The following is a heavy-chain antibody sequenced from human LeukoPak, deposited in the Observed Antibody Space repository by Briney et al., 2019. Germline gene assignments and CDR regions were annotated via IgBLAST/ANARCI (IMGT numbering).Heavy chain of an antibody. V-gene: IGHV1-2*02. J-gene: IGHJ6*04. CDR3: ARASKYYRQIRVDV. D-gene: IGHD1-14*01. CDR2: INPNSGGT. CDR1: GYTFTGYY. Sequence: ASVKVSCKASGYTFTGYYMHWVRQAPGQGLEWMGWINPNSGGTNYAQKFQGRVTMTRDTSISTAYMELSRLRSDDTAVYYCARASKYYRQIRVDVWGKGTTVTVSS.